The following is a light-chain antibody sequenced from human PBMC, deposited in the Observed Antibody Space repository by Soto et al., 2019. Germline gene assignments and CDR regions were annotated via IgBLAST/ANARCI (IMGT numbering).Light chain of an antibody. CDR2: DVS. V-gene: IGLV2-14*03. J-gene: IGLJ1*01. CDR1: SSDVGGYNY. Sequence: QSVLTQPASVSGSPGQSITISCTGTSSDVGGYNYVSWYQQHPGKAPKFMIYDVSSRPSGVSNRFSGSKSGNTASLTISGRQAEDEADYYCCSYTTSNTRQIVFGTGTKLTVL. CDR3: CSYTTSNTRQIV.